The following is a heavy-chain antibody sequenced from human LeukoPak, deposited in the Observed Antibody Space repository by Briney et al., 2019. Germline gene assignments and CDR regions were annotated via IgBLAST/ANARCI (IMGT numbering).Heavy chain of an antibody. D-gene: IGHD4-11*01. CDR2: ISSSSSYI. V-gene: IGHV3-21*01. CDR1: GFTFSSYS. CDR3: ASSAGVTPFDY. Sequence: PGGSLRLSCAASGFTFSSYSMNWVRQAPGKGLEWVSSISSSSSYIYYADSVKGRFTISRDNAKNSLYLQMNSLRAEDTAVYYRASSAGVTPFDYWGQGTLVTVSS. J-gene: IGHJ4*02.